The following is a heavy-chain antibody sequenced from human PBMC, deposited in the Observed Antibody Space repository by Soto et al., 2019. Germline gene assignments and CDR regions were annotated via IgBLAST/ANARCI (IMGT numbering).Heavy chain of an antibody. Sequence: LRLSCAASGFTFSSYAMSWVRQAPGKGLEWVSAISGSGGSTYYADSVKGRFTISRDNSKNTLYLQMNSLRAEDTAVYYCAKVRVYGDYAGFEYWGQGTLVTVSS. CDR1: GFTFSSYA. D-gene: IGHD4-17*01. J-gene: IGHJ4*02. CDR2: ISGSGGST. V-gene: IGHV3-23*01. CDR3: AKVRVYGDYAGFEY.